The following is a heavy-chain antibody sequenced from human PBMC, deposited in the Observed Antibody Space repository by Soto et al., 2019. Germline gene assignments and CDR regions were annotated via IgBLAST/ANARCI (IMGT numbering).Heavy chain of an antibody. CDR1: GFTFSDHY. J-gene: IGHJ3*01. V-gene: IGHV3-72*01. CDR2: TRDKANSYTT. D-gene: IGHD3-22*01. Sequence: EVQLVESGGGLLQPGGSLRLSCAASGFTFSDHYMDWVRQAPGKGLEWVRRTRDKANSYTTEYAASVKGRFIIASEDSKTSLYLQMNSLKTVDRAVYYWARERWYSYDTSGVLDAFDHWGKGTMVTVSS. CDR3: ARERWYSYDTSGVLDAFDH.